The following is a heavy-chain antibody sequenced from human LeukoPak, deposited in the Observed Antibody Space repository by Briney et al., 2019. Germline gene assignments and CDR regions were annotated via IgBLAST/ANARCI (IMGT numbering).Heavy chain of an antibody. CDR1: GFTFYDYA. V-gene: IGHV3-9*01. D-gene: IGHD2/OR15-2a*01. Sequence: GRSLRLSCAASGFTFYDYAMHWVRQAPGKGLEGFSGISWNSGSIGYADSVKVRFTISRDNAKNSLYLQMNSLRAEDTALYSCAKGHRPLPYSLVIDYWGPGTLVTVSS. CDR2: ISWNSGSI. CDR3: AKGHRPLPYSLVIDY. J-gene: IGHJ4*02.